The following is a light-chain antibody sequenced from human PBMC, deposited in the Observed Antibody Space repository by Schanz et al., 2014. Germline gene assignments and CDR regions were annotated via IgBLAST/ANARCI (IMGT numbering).Light chain of an antibody. Sequence: QSVLTQPPSMSGAPGQRVTISCTGNSSNIGSGYDVHWYQCLPGTAPKLLIYDNNNRPSGVPDRFSGSKSGNTASLTISGLQAEDEADYYCSSYAGNNKLLFGGGTKLTVL. CDR3: SSYAGNNKLL. J-gene: IGLJ2*01. CDR1: SSNIGSGYD. V-gene: IGLV1-40*01. CDR2: DNN.